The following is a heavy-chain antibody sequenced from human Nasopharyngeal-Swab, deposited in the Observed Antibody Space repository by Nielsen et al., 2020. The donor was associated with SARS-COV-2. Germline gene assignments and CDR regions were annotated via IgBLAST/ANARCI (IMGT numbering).Heavy chain of an antibody. CDR1: GFTFSSYA. CDR2: ISGSGGST. CDR3: AKDKEDLRGVGSYDY. D-gene: IGHD3-10*01. J-gene: IGHJ4*02. Sequence: GESLKISCAASGFTFSSYAMSWVRQAPGKGLEWVSAISGSGGSTYYADSVKGRFTIPRDNSKNTLYLHMSSLRAEDTAVYYCAKDKEDLRGVGSYDYWGQGILVTVSS. V-gene: IGHV3-23*01.